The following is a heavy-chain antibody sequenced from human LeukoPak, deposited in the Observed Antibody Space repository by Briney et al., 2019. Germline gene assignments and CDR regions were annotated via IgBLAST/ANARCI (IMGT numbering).Heavy chain of an antibody. Sequence: GGSLRLSCAASGFTFSSYEMTWVRQAPGKGLEWVSYISSSGSTIYYADSVKGRFTSSRDNAKNSLYLQMNSLRAEDTAVYYCARDSLYCSSTSCPSFDYWGQGTLVTVSS. CDR3: ARDSLYCSSTSCPSFDY. CDR1: GFTFSSYE. D-gene: IGHD2-2*01. V-gene: IGHV3-48*03. J-gene: IGHJ4*02. CDR2: ISSSGSTI.